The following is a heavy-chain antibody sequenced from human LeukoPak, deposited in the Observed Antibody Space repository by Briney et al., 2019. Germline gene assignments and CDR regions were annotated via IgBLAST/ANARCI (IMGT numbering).Heavy chain of an antibody. CDR2: ISYDGSNK. CDR1: GFTFSSYA. J-gene: IGHJ3*02. CDR3: ARAPSDYGDYGAGAFDI. V-gene: IGHV3-30*04. D-gene: IGHD4-17*01. Sequence: PGGSLRLSCAASGFTFSSYAMHWVRQAPGKGLEWVAVISYDGSNKYYADSVKGRFTISRDNSKNTLYLQMNSLRAEDTAVYYCARAPSDYGDYGAGAFDIWGQGTMVTVSS.